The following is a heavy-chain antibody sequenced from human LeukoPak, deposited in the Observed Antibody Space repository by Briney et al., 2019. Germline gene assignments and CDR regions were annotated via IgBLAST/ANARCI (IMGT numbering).Heavy chain of an antibody. CDR2: ISYSGST. J-gene: IGHJ6*02. Sequence: KPSETLSLTCTVSGGSITSYFWSWIRQPPGKGLEWIGYISYSGSTNYNPSLKSRVTISVDTSKKQFPLKLSSVTAADTAVYFCARDRSMTYYYYGMDVWGQGTTVTVSS. D-gene: IGHD6-6*01. V-gene: IGHV4-59*01. CDR1: GGSITSYF. CDR3: ARDRSMTYYYYGMDV.